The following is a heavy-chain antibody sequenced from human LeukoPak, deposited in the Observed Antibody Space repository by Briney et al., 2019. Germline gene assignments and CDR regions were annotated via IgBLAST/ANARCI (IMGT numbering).Heavy chain of an antibody. V-gene: IGHV4-31*03. Sequence: SQTLSLTCTVSGGSISSGGYYWSWIRQHPGEGLEWIGYIYYGGSTYYNPSLKSRVTISVDTSKNQFSLKLSSVTAADTAVYYCARGEGYYGANFDYWGQGTLVTVSS. CDR2: IYYGGST. CDR3: ARGEGYYGANFDY. D-gene: IGHD3-10*01. CDR1: GGSISSGGYY. J-gene: IGHJ4*02.